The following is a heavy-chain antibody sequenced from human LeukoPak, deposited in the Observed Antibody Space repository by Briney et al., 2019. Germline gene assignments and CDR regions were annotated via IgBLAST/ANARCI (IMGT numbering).Heavy chain of an antibody. V-gene: IGHV4-59*08. D-gene: IGHD3-10*01. J-gene: IGHJ4*02. CDR2: IYYSGST. CDR3: AXXEFDSGSLPYFDY. CDR1: GGXXSSYY. Sequence: SETLSLTCTVSGGXXSSYYWSWIXXPPXKXLEWIGYIYYSGSTNYNPSLKSRVTISVDTSKNQFSLKLSAVTAADTAVYYCAXXEFDSGSLPYFDYWGQGILVTVSS.